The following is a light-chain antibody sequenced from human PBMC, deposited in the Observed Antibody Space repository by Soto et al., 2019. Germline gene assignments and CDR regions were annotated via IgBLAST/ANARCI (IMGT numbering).Light chain of an antibody. CDR3: QQYNNWPPPT. CDR1: QSISTN. CDR2: DAS. J-gene: IGKJ4*01. V-gene: IGKV3-15*01. Sequence: EIVMTQSPATVSVSPGERATLSCRASQSISTNLAWYQQKPGQALRLLIYDASTRATGISTRFSGSGSGTEFNLTISSLQSEDFAIYYCQQYNNWPPPTFGGGTKVEI.